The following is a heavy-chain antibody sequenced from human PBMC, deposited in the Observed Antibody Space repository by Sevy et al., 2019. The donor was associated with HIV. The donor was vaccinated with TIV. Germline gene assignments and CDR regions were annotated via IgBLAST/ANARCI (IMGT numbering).Heavy chain of an antibody. V-gene: IGHV3-30*02. CDR2: IRFDGSIK. CDR3: AKVLHIVEIPAAIDYYYGMDV. J-gene: IGHJ6*02. CDR1: GFTFSTYG. D-gene: IGHD2-2*01. Sequence: GGSPRLSCAASGFTFSTYGMHWVRQAPGKGLEWVAFIRFDGSIKYYTHSVKGRLTISRDNSKNTLYLRMNSLRAEDTAVYFCAKVLHIVEIPAAIDYYYGMDVWGQGTTVTVSS.